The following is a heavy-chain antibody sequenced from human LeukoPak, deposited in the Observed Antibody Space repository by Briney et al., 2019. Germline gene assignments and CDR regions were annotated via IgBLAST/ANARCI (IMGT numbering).Heavy chain of an antibody. CDR3: ARAGYCSGGSCYSDYYYYGMDV. J-gene: IGHJ6*02. Sequence: PGRSLRLSCAASGFTFSSYGMHWVRQAPGKGLEWVAVIWYDGSNKYYADSVKGRFTISRDNSKHTLYLQMNSLRAEDTAVYYCARAGYCSGGSCYSDYYYYGMDVWGQGTTVTVSS. D-gene: IGHD2-15*01. CDR1: GFTFSSYG. V-gene: IGHV3-33*01. CDR2: IWYDGSNK.